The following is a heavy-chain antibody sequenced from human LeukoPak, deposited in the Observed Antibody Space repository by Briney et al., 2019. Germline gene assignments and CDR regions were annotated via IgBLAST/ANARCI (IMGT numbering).Heavy chain of an antibody. CDR3: ARDHDWDYMDV. CDR2: IRPSGDNT. J-gene: IGHJ6*03. V-gene: IGHV3-21*01. D-gene: IGHD3-9*01. CDR1: GFTFSSYD. Sequence: GALRLSCAASGFTFSSYDMTWVRQAPGGGLEWVSSIRPSGDNTYYGDSVKGRFTISRDNAKNSLYLQMNSLRAEDTAVYYCARDHDWDYMDVWGKGTTVTVSS.